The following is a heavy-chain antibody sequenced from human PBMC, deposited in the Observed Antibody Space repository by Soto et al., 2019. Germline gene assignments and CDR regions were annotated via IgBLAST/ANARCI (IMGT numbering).Heavy chain of an antibody. V-gene: IGHV4-59*01. D-gene: IGHD2-2*02. J-gene: IGHJ5*02. CDR1: GGSISSYY. CDR3: ARPVNHCSSTSCYRGWFDP. CDR2: IYYSGST. Sequence: SETLSLTCTVSGGSISSYYWSWIRQPPGKGLEWIGYIYYSGSTNYNPSLKSRVTISVDTSKNQFSLKLSSVTAADTAVYYCARPVNHCSSTSCYRGWFDPWGKGTLVTVSS.